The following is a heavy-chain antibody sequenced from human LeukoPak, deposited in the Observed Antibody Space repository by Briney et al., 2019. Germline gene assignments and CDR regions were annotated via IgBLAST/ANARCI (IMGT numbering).Heavy chain of an antibody. D-gene: IGHD1-26*01. Sequence: ASVKVSCKASGYTFTSYDINWVRQATGQGLEWMGWMNPNSGNTGYAQKFQGRVTITRNTSISTAYMELSSLRSEDTAVYYCARGGYEEATNLVDYWGQGTLVTVSS. CDR1: GYTFTSYD. CDR2: MNPNSGNT. CDR3: ARGGYEEATNLVDY. J-gene: IGHJ4*02. V-gene: IGHV1-8*03.